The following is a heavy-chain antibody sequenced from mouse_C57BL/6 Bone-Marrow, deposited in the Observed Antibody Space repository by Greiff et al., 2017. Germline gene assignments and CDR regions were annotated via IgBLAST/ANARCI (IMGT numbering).Heavy chain of an antibody. J-gene: IGHJ3*01. CDR2: IHPNSGST. CDR3: ARRLGRLAY. D-gene: IGHD4-1*01. V-gene: IGHV1-64*01. CDR1: GYTFTSYW. Sequence: VKLMESGAELVKPGASVTLSCKASGYTFTSYWMHWVKQRPGQGLEWIGMIHPNSGSTNYNEKFKSKATLTVDKSSSTAYMQLSSLTSEDSAVYYCARRLGRLAYWGQGTLVTVSA.